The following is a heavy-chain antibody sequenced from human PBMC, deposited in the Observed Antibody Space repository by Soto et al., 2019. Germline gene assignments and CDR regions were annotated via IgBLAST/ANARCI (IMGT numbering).Heavy chain of an antibody. CDR1: GFSFSDSA. CDR2: ISTNGRST. D-gene: IGHD3-3*01. J-gene: IGHJ4*02. V-gene: IGHV3-64D*06. Sequence: PGGSLRLSCSASGFSFSDSAMHWVRQAPGKRLEYVSAISTNGRSTYYADSVKGRFTISRDNSKNTVHLQMSSLRAEDTALYYCLRDIFGVVIFDSWGQGT. CDR3: LRDIFGVVIFDS.